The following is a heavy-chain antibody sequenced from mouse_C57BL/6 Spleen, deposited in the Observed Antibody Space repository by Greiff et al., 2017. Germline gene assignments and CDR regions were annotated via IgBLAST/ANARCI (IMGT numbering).Heavy chain of an antibody. J-gene: IGHJ4*01. CDR3: ARPRDGYYVDYAMDY. CDR1: GYTFTSYW. CDR2: INPSSGYT. Sequence: QVHVKQSGAELAKPGASVQLSCKASGYTFTSYWMHWVKQRPGQGLEWIGYINPSSGYTKYNQKFKDKATLTADKSSSTAYMQLSSLTYEDSAVYYCARPRDGYYVDYAMDYWGQGTSVTVSS. D-gene: IGHD2-3*01. V-gene: IGHV1-7*01.